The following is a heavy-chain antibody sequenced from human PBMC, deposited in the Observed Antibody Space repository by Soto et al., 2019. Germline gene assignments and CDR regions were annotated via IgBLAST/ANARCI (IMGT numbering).Heavy chain of an antibody. D-gene: IGHD6-19*01. CDR1: GDSVSSGSYY. CDR3: ARDDSSAWYLARR. J-gene: IGHJ4*02. CDR2: IYYSGNT. Sequence: QVQLQESGPGLVKPSETLSLTCTVSGDSVSSGSYYWSWIRQPPGKGLEWIGYIYYSGNTNYNPSLKSRVTISVDTSKNQFSLKLSSVTAADTAVYYCARDDSSAWYLARRWGQGTLVTVSS. V-gene: IGHV4-61*01.